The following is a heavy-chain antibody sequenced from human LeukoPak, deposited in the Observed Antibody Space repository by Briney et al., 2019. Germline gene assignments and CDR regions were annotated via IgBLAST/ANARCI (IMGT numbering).Heavy chain of an antibody. Sequence: SETLSLTCTVSGGSISSSSYYWGWLRQPPGKGLGWIGSIYYSGSTYYNPSLKSLVTISVDTSKNQVSLKLSSVTAADTAVYCCARGGVYSSGWYRPFDYWGQGTLVTVSP. D-gene: IGHD6-19*01. J-gene: IGHJ4*02. V-gene: IGHV4-39*01. CDR1: GGSISSSSYY. CDR3: ARGGVYSSGWYRPFDY. CDR2: IYYSGST.